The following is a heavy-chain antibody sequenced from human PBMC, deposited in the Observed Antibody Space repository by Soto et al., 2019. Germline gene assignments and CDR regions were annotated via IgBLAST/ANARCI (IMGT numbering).Heavy chain of an antibody. J-gene: IGHJ4*02. CDR2: ISSSSSYI. CDR3: AKAVMTTVTMGFDY. Sequence: GGSLRLSCAASGFTFSSYSMNWVRQAPGKGLEWVSSISSSSSYIYYADSVKGRFTISRDNAKNSLYLQMNSLRAEDTAVYYCAKAVMTTVTMGFDYWGQGTLVTVSS. CDR1: GFTFSSYS. D-gene: IGHD4-17*01. V-gene: IGHV3-21*01.